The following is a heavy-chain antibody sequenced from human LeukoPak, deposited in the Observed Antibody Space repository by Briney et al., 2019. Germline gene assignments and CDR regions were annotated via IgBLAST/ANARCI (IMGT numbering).Heavy chain of an antibody. J-gene: IGHJ4*02. D-gene: IGHD3-22*01. CDR2: ISYDGSNK. Sequence: GGSLRLSCAASGFTFSSYAMHWVRQAPGKGLEWVAVISYDGSNKYYADSVKGRFTISRDNSKNTLYLQMYSLRAEDTAVYYCATYDSSGYYSYAFDYWGQGTLVTVSS. V-gene: IGHV3-30-3*01. CDR1: GFTFSSYA. CDR3: ATYDSSGYYSYAFDY.